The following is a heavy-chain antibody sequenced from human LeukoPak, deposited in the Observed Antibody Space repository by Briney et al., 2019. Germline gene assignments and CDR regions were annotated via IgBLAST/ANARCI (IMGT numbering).Heavy chain of an antibody. V-gene: IGHV3-23*01. J-gene: IGHJ4*02. D-gene: IGHD6-25*01. Sequence: PGGSLRLSCAASGFTFSSYSMNWVRQAPGKGVEWVSGITGRGESTYYADSVKGRFTISRDNSKNTLYLQMNSLRAGDTAIYYCAKDRRLASFDYGGQGTLVTVSS. CDR2: ITGRGEST. CDR3: AKDRRLASFDY. CDR1: GFTFSSYS.